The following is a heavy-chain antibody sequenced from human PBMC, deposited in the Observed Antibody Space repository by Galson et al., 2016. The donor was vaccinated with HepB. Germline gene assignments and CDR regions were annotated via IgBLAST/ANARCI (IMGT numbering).Heavy chain of an antibody. J-gene: IGHJ2*01. Sequence: QSGAEVKKPGESLRISCKGSEYSFTNYWISWVRQMPGKGLEWMGRIDPSDSYTHYSPSFQGHGTISVDKSINTAYLQWSSLKASDPAIYFCARHSPGNRAHWYFDLWGRGTLLTVSS. V-gene: IGHV5-10-1*01. CDR3: ARHSPGNRAHWYFDL. CDR2: IDPSDSYT. D-gene: IGHD2/OR15-2a*01. CDR1: EYSFTNYW.